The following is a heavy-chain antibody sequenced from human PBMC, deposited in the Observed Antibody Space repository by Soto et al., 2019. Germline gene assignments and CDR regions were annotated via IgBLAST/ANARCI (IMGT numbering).Heavy chain of an antibody. Sequence: QVQLVQSGAEVKKPGASMKVSCKASGYTLTTYGISWVRQAPGQGLEWMGWISAYNGKNNYAQKFQGRVTMTTDTSTSIAYMELRSLRSDDTAVYYCARGPPTSCSGGSCYSHYFDYWAQGTLVTVSS. CDR1: GYTLTTYG. J-gene: IGHJ4*02. V-gene: IGHV1-18*01. CDR3: ARGPPTSCSGGSCYSHYFDY. D-gene: IGHD2-15*01. CDR2: ISAYNGKN.